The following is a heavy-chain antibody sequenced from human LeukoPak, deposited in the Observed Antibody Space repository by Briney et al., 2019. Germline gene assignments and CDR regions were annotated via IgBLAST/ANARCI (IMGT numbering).Heavy chain of an antibody. CDR2: LSYTGRS. CDR1: GFTFSSYW. J-gene: IGHJ3*01. D-gene: IGHD3-10*01. V-gene: IGHV4-59*12. CDR3: AGKYMIRAQLDAFDL. Sequence: PGGSLRLSCAASGFTFSSYWMSWVRQAPGKGLEWIATLSYTGRSDYGPSLKGRATISLDTSKSQFSLEVTSVTAADTAVYYCAGKYMIRAQLDAFDLWGPGTKVIVSS.